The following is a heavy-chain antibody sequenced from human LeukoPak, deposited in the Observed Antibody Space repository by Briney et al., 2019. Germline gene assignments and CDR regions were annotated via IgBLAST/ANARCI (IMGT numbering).Heavy chain of an antibody. CDR1: AGSSSRYY. J-gene: IGHJ4*02. CDR2: INHSGST. Sequence: PSQTLSLTCALFAGSSSRYYWSSVRQPPGRRLEWVGEINHSGSTNYNPSLKSRVTISVDTSKSQSSLKLSSVTAAHTAVYYCARAVGGAAAELFDYWGQGTLVTVSS. CDR3: ARAVGGAAAELFDY. V-gene: IGHV4-34*01. D-gene: IGHD6-13*01.